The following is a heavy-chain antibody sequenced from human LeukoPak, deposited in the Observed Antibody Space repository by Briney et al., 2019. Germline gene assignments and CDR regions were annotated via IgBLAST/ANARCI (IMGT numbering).Heavy chain of an antibody. CDR2: ISSTSAYI. CDR3: ARTYYYGSGNAFDM. Sequence: GGSLRLSCAASGFTFSGYGMNWVRQAPGKGLEWVSSISSTSAYIYYTDSMKGRFTISRDNAKNSLYLQMNSLRAEDTAVYYCARTYYYGSGNAFDMWGQGTMVTVSS. D-gene: IGHD3-10*01. J-gene: IGHJ3*02. CDR1: GFTFSGYG. V-gene: IGHV3-21*01.